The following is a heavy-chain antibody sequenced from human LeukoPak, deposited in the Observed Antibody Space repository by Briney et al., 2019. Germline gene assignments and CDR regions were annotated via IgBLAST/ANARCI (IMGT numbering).Heavy chain of an antibody. CDR2: ISSSSSYI. J-gene: IGHJ6*02. CDR1: GFTFSSHA. CDR3: ARARRDYSSSWYGMLDYYYGMDV. V-gene: IGHV3-21*01. Sequence: GGSLRLSCAASGFTFSSHAMSWVRQAPGKGLEWVSSISSSSSYIYYADSVKGRFTISRDNAKNSLYLQMNSLRAEDTAVYYCARARRDYSSSWYGMLDYYYGMDVWGQGTTVTVSS. D-gene: IGHD6-13*01.